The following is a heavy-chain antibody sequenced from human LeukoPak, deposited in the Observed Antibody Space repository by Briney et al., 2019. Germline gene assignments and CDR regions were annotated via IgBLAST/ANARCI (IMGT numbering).Heavy chain of an antibody. J-gene: IGHJ5*02. CDR3: ARDGSSSWSGLWFDP. V-gene: IGHV1-2*02. D-gene: IGHD6-13*01. CDR2: INPSSGGT. CDR1: GYTFTGYY. Sequence: ASVKVSCKASGYTFTGYYMHWVRQAPGQGLEWMGWINPSSGGTNYAQKFQGRVTTTRDTSISTAYMELSRLRSDDTAVYYCARDGSSSWSGLWFDPWGQGTLVTVSS.